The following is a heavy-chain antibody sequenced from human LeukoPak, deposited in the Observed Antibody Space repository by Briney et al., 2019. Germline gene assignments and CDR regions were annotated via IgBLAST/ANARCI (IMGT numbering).Heavy chain of an antibody. CDR2: IRQDGSET. V-gene: IGHV3-7*03. J-gene: IGHJ4*02. CDR3: GAYMFGFGGDY. CDR1: RFIFSNYW. D-gene: IGHD3-16*01. Sequence: PGGSLRLSCAASRFIFSNYWMTWVRQAPGKGLEWVANIRQDGSETNYVDSVKGRFTISRDDSKNTMFLQMNSLTTEDTAVYYCGAYMFGFGGDYWGQGTPVTVSS.